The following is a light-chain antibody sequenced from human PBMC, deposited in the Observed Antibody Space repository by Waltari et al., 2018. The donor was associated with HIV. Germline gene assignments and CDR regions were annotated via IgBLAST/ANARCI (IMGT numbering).Light chain of an antibody. V-gene: IGLV1-44*01. CDR1: SSKIGSHG. CDR3: ATLDDSLNGPI. CDR2: SNN. Sequence: QSVLTQSPSASGTPGHRVTISCSGGSSKIGSHGVDWYQQFPGTAPKLLIYSNNQRPSGVPDRFSGSKSGTSASLAISGLQSEDEATYYCATLDDSLNGPIFGGGTRLTVL. J-gene: IGLJ2*01.